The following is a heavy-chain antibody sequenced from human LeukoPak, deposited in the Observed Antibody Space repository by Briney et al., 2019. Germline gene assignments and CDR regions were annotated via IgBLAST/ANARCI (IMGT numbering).Heavy chain of an antibody. Sequence: GASVKVSCKASGYTFTSYDINWVRQATGQGLEWMGWMNPNSGNTGYAQKFQGRVTITRNTSISTAYMELSSLRSEDTAVYYCTNGVRSTGGDAFDIWGQGTMVTVSS. V-gene: IGHV1-8*03. D-gene: IGHD2-8*01. CDR2: MNPNSGNT. CDR1: GYTFTSYD. J-gene: IGHJ3*02. CDR3: TNGVRSTGGDAFDI.